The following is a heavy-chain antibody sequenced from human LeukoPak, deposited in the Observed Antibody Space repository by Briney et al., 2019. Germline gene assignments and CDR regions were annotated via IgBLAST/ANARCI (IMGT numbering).Heavy chain of an antibody. V-gene: IGHV4-38-2*02. CDR1: GYSISSGFY. Sequence: SETLSLTCTVSGYSISSGFYWGWIRQPPGKGLEWIGNVYHGGGSYYNPSLKSRITISSDTSKNQFSLNLYSVTAADTAVYYCARRVGTSDCFDYWGQGTLVTVSS. J-gene: IGHJ4*02. CDR3: ARRVGTSDCFDY. CDR2: VYHGGGS. D-gene: IGHD2-21*02.